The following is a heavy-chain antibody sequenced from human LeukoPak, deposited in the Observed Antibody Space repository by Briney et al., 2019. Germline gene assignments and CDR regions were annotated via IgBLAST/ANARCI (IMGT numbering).Heavy chain of an antibody. D-gene: IGHD1-26*01. CDR3: ARAVGATKANWFDP. CDR2: ISAYNGNT. V-gene: IGHV1-18*01. CDR1: GYTFTSYG. Sequence: ASVKVSCKASGYTFTSYGISWVRQAPGQGLEWMGWISAYNGNTNYAQKLQGRVTMTTDTSTSTAYMELRSLRSDDTAVYYCARAVGATKANWFDPWGQGTLVTVSS. J-gene: IGHJ5*02.